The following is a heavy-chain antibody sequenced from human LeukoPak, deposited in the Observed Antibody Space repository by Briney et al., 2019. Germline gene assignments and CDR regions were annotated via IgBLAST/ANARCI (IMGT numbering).Heavy chain of an antibody. CDR2: INPNSGGT. D-gene: IGHD3-16*02. Sequence: GASVKVSCKASGYTFTGYYMHWVRQAPGQGLEWMGWINPNSGGTNYAQKFQGRVTMTRDTSISTAYMELSRLRSDDTAVYYCARSPITFGGVIADYFDYWGQGTLVTVSS. CDR3: ARSPITFGGVIADYFDY. CDR1: GYTFTGYY. J-gene: IGHJ4*02. V-gene: IGHV1-2*02.